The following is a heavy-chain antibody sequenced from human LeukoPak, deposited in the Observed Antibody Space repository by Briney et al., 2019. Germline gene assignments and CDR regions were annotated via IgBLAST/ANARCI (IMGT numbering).Heavy chain of an antibody. J-gene: IGHJ3*02. CDR2: IYPGDSDT. CDR3: ARRDYYDSSAYRGAFDI. V-gene: IGHV5-51*01. D-gene: IGHD3-22*01. Sequence: GESLKISCKGSGYTFTNYWIGWVRQMPGKGLEWMGIIYPGDSDTRYTPSFQGQVTISADKSISTAYLQWSSLKASDTAMYYCARRDYYDSSAYRGAFDIWGQGIMVTVSS. CDR1: GYTFTNYW.